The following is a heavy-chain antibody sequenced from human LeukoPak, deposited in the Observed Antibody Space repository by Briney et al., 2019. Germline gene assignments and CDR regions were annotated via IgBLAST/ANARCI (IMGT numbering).Heavy chain of an antibody. Sequence: ASVNVSCKASGYTFNSYYMHWVRQAPGQGLEWMGIINPSDDSTRYAQKFQGWVTMTRDTSISTAYMELSRLRSDDTAVYYCATAMAPGWFDYWGQGTLVTVSS. CDR3: ATAMAPGWFDY. CDR1: GYTFNSYY. V-gene: IGHV1-46*02. D-gene: IGHD3-10*01. J-gene: IGHJ4*02. CDR2: INPSDDST.